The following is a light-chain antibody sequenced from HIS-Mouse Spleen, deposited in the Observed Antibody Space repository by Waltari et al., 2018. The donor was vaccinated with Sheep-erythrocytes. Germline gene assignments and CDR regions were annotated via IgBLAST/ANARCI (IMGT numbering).Light chain of an antibody. CDR1: SSTIGNNA. Sequence: QSVLTQPPSVSEAPRQRVTISCSGSSSTIGNNAVNWYQQVPGKAPKLLIYYDDLLPSGVSDRFSGSKSGTSASLAISGLQSEDEADYYCAAWDDSRNGVVFGGGTKLTVL. CDR3: AAWDDSRNGVV. V-gene: IGLV1-36*01. J-gene: IGLJ2*01. CDR2: YDD.